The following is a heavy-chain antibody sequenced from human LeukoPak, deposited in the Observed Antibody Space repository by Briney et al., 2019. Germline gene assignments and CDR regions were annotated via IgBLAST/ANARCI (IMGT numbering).Heavy chain of an antibody. CDR1: GFTFSSYG. CDR3: ARDDDYDSSGLDY. D-gene: IGHD3-22*01. CDR2: IWYDGSNK. Sequence: GRSLRLSCAASGFTFSSYGMHWVRQAPGKGLEWVAVIWYDGSNKYYADSVKGRFTISRDNSKSTLYLQMNSLRAEDTAVYYCARDDDYDSSGLDYWGQGTLVTVSS. J-gene: IGHJ4*02. V-gene: IGHV3-33*01.